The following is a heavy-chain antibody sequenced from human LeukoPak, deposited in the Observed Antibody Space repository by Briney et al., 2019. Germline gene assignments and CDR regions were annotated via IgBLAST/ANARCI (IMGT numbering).Heavy chain of an antibody. CDR3: AKGGDSSWLDY. D-gene: IGHD6-13*01. J-gene: IGHJ4*02. CDR2: ISGGGDIT. V-gene: IGHV3-23*01. CDR1: GLTVTTSG. Sequence: GGSLRLSCTASGLTVTTSGMNWVRQAPGKGLEWVSAISGGGDITHYADSVKGRFTISRDNSKNTLYLQMNSLRAEDTAVYYCAKGGDSSWLDYWGQGTLVTVSS.